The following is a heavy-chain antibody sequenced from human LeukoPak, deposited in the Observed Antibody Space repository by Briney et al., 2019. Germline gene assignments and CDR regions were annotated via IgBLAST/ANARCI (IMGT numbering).Heavy chain of an antibody. CDR1: GFSFSSYN. CDR2: ITTTGGSI. Sequence: GGSLRLSCAASGFSFSSYNMYWVRQAPGQGLEWVSSITTTGGSIYYADSVRGRFTISRDNAKNSLFLHMNTLRIEDTAVYYCATSFGATRGYWGQGTLVTVSS. V-gene: IGHV3-21*06. J-gene: IGHJ4*02. CDR3: ATSFGATRGY. D-gene: IGHD3-10*01.